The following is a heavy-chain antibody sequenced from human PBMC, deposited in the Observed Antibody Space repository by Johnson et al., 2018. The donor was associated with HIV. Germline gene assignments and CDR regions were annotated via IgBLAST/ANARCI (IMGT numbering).Heavy chain of an antibody. V-gene: IGHV3-30*02. CDR2: IRYDGSNE. CDR3: ARDAPRIDAFDI. J-gene: IGHJ3*02. Sequence: QMLLVESGGGVVQPGGSLRLSCVASGFIFSTYGMHWVRQAPGKGLEWLAFIRYDGSNEYYVDSVKGRFTISRDNSKNTLYLQMNSLRAEDTAVDYCARDAPRIDAFDIWGQGTMVTVSS. CDR1: GFIFSTYG.